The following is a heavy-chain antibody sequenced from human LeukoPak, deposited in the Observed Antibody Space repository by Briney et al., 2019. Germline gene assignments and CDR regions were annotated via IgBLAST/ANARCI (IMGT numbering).Heavy chain of an antibody. V-gene: IGHV1-18*01. D-gene: IGHD3-22*01. Sequence: ASVKVSCKASGYTFTAYGIPWVRQAPGQGLEWMGWVSAYNGNTNYAQKFQGRVTMTIDTSTSTAYMELRSLKSDDTAVYYCARVWGYYYDSSGYSDFPYWGQGTLVTVSS. CDR2: VSAYNGNT. CDR1: GYTFTAYG. J-gene: IGHJ4*02. CDR3: ARVWGYYYDSSGYSDFPY.